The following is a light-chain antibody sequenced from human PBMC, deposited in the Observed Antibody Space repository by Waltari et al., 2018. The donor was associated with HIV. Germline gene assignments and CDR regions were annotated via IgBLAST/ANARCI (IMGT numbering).Light chain of an antibody. J-gene: IGKJ3*01. CDR2: AAS. Sequence: DIQMTQSPSSLSASVGDRVTITCRASQSISSYLIWYQQKPGKAPKLLIYAASSLQSGVPSRFSGSGSVTDFTLTISSLQPEDFATYYCQQSYSTLTFGPWTKVDIK. CDR3: QQSYSTLT. V-gene: IGKV1-39*01. CDR1: QSISSY.